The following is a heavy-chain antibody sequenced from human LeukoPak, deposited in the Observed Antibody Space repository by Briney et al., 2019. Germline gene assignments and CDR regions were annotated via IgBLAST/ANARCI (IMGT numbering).Heavy chain of an antibody. D-gene: IGHD3-3*01. Sequence: QTGGSLRLSCAASGFTFSSYAMHWVRQAPGKGLEWVAVISYDGSNKYYADSVKGRFTISRDNSKNTLYLQMNSLRAEDTAVYYCARGPTYYDFWSGYVHGDYWGQGTLVTVSS. J-gene: IGHJ4*02. CDR2: ISYDGSNK. CDR1: GFTFSSYA. V-gene: IGHV3-30-3*01. CDR3: ARGPTYYDFWSGYVHGDY.